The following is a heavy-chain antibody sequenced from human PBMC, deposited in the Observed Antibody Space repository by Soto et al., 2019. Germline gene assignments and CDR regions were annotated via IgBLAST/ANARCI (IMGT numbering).Heavy chain of an antibody. CDR2: TSYDGSKK. V-gene: IGHV3-30*18. CDR1: GFTFSSYG. J-gene: IGHJ3*02. D-gene: IGHD3-3*01. Sequence: QVQLVESGGGVVQPGRSRRLSCAASGFTFSSYGMHWVRQAPGKGLEWVAVTSYDGSKKYYGDSVKGRFTISRDNSKNTLYLQMDSLSAEDTAVYYCAKELGLWSGYLDAFDIWGQETMVTVSS. CDR3: AKELGLWSGYLDAFDI.